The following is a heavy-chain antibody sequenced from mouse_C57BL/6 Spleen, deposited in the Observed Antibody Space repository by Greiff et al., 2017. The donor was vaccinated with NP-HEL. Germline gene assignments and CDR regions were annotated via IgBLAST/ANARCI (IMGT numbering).Heavy chain of an antibody. CDR1: GYAFSSSW. CDR3: ARSPITTVVATGDYFDY. D-gene: IGHD1-1*01. CDR2: IYPGDGDT. Sequence: QVQLKQSGPELVKPGASVKISCKASGYAFSSSWMNWVKQRPGKGLEWIGRIYPGDGDTNYNGKFKGKATLTADKSSSTAYMQLSSLTSEDSAVYFCARSPITTVVATGDYFDYWGQGTTLTVSS. V-gene: IGHV1-82*01. J-gene: IGHJ2*01.